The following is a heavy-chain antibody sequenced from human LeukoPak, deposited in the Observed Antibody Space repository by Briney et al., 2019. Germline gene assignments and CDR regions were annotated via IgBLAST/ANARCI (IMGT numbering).Heavy chain of an antibody. CDR1: GFTFSIYW. D-gene: IGHD3-22*01. V-gene: IGHV3-74*01. CDR3: ATYSSLNRREFQF. CDR2: INSDGTTT. Sequence: GGSLRLSRAASGFTFSIYWMHWVRQVPGKGLVWVSRINSDGTTTDYADTVKGRFTISRDNAKNSLYLQMNSLRAEDTAVYYCATYSSLNRREFQFWGQGTLLTVSS. J-gene: IGHJ1*01.